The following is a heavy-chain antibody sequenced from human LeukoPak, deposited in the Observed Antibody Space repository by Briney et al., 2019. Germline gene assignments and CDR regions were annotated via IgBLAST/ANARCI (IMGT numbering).Heavy chain of an antibody. V-gene: IGHV3-7*01. CDR3: SRGNRGSSGGHC. D-gene: IGHD7-27*01. CDR2: IKEDGSDK. J-gene: IGHJ4*02. CDR1: GFTFNNYW. Sequence: PGGSLRLSCAASGFTFNNYWMIWVRQAPGKGLEWVANIKEDGSDKRYADSVKGRFTIFRDNAENSVYLQMNSLRAEDTAVYYCSRGNRGSSGGHCWGQGTLVTVSS.